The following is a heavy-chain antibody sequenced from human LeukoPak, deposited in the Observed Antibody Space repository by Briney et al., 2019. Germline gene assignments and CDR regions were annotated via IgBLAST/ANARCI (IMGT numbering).Heavy chain of an antibody. CDR2: IYYSGSS. D-gene: IGHD3-10*01. V-gene: IGHV4-59*01. CDR3: ARGGDYYGSETYYAFDP. J-gene: IGHJ5*02. Sequence: PSETLSLTCTVSGGSITTYYWNWIRQPPGTGLEWIGYIYYSGSSNYNPSLKSRVTISVDTSKNQFSLKLSSVTAADTAVYYCARGGDYYGSETYYAFDPWGQGTPVTVSS. CDR1: GGSITTYY.